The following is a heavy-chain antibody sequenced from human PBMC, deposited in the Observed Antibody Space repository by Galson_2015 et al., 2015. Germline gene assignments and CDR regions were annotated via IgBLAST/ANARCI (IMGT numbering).Heavy chain of an antibody. D-gene: IGHD1-26*01. CDR3: ARSVGGGSYWGGYYYGMDV. J-gene: IGHJ6*02. V-gene: IGHV3-13*01. CDR1: GFTFSSYD. Sequence: SLRLSCAASGFTFSSYDMHWVRQATGKGLEWVSAIGTAGDTYYPGSVKGRFTISRENAKNSLYLQMNSLRAGDTAVYYCARSVGGGSYWGGYYYGMDVWGQGTTVTVSS. CDR2: IGTAGDT.